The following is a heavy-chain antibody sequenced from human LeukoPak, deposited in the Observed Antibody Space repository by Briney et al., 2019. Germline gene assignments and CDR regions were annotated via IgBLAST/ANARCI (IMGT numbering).Heavy chain of an antibody. CDR2: IYYSGST. CDR1: GGSISSDY. Sequence: SETLSLTCTVSGGSISSDYWSWIRQPPGKGLEWIGYIYYSGSTYYNPSLKSRVTISVDTSKSQFSLRLGSVTAADTAVYSCASAQGCSYGTCYSANWFDPWGRGTLVTVSS. J-gene: IGHJ5*02. D-gene: IGHD2-15*01. CDR3: ASAQGCSYGTCYSANWFDP. V-gene: IGHV4-59*01.